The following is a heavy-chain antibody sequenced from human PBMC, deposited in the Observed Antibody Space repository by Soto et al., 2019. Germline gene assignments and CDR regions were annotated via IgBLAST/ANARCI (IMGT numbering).Heavy chain of an antibody. D-gene: IGHD3-10*01. CDR1: GFTFSSYA. Sequence: ESGGGVVQPGRSLRLSCAASGFTFSSYAMHWVRQAPGTGLEWVAVISYDGSNKYYADSVKGRFTISRDNSKNTLYLQMNSLRAEDTAVYYCARVMVRGVIGRYYGMDVWGQGTTVTVSS. CDR3: ARVMVRGVIGRYYGMDV. J-gene: IGHJ6*02. V-gene: IGHV3-30-3*01. CDR2: ISYDGSNK.